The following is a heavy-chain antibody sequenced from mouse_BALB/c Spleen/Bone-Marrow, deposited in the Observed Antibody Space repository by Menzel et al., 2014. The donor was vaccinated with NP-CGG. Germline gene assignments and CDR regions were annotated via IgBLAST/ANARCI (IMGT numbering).Heavy chain of an antibody. D-gene: IGHD2-2*01. CDR3: AREAGYYYAMDY. CDR1: GYSFTSYW. V-gene: IGHV1S126*01. Sequence: VQLQQSGPQLVRPGASVKISCKASGYSFTSYWMHWEKQRPGQGLEWIGMIDPSDSETRLNQKFKDKATLTVDKSSSTAYMQLSSPTSEDSAVYYCAREAGYYYAMDYWGQGTSVTVSS. CDR2: IDPSDSET. J-gene: IGHJ4*01.